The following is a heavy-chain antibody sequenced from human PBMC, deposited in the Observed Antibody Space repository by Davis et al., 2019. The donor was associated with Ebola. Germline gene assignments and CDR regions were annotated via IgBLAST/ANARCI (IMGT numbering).Heavy chain of an antibody. J-gene: IGHJ4*02. CDR2: ISSSSTFI. V-gene: IGHV3-21*01. Sequence: GESLKISCTASGFTFSSYSMNWVRQAPGKGLEWVSSISSSSTFIDYADSLKGRFTISRDNAKNSLYLQMNSLRAEDTAVYYCAREKGHVDKWNPLEYWGQGTLVTVSS. D-gene: IGHD1-20*01. CDR3: AREKGHVDKWNPLEY. CDR1: GFTFSSYS.